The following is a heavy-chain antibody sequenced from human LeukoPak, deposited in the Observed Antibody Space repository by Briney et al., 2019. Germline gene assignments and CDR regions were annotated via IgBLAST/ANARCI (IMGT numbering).Heavy chain of an antibody. CDR3: AKGMRMQWLVLYYFDY. Sequence: GGSLRLSCAASGFTFSSYAMSWVRQAPGKGLEWVSAISGSGGSTYYADSVKGRFTISRDNSKNTLYLQMNSLRAEDTAVYYCAKGMRMQWLVLYYFDYWGQGTLVTVSS. D-gene: IGHD6-19*01. V-gene: IGHV3-23*01. CDR1: GFTFSSYA. J-gene: IGHJ4*02. CDR2: ISGSGGST.